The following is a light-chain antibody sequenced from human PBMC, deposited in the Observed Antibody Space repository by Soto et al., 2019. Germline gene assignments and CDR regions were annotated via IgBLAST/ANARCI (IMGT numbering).Light chain of an antibody. CDR2: GTS. CDR1: QPFDSRY. CDR3: HQYGNSPDT. Sequence: EIVLTQSPGTLSLSPGGRAILSCRASQPFDSRYLAWYQQKPGQAPRLLIYGTSRRATGIPDRFSGSGSGTDFTLTINRLEPEDFAVYYCHQYGNSPDTFGQGTNLEIK. V-gene: IGKV3-20*01. J-gene: IGKJ2*01.